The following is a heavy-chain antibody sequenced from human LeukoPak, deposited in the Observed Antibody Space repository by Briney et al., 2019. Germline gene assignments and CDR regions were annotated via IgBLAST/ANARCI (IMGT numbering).Heavy chain of an antibody. Sequence: GGSLRLSCAASGFTFSSYAMSWVRQAPGKGLEWVSAISGSGGSTYYADSVKGRFTISRDNSKNTLYLQMNSLRAEDTAVYYCAKDLGYCSSTSCYDLYYWGQGTLVTVSS. CDR2: ISGSGGST. J-gene: IGHJ4*02. CDR1: GFTFSSYA. D-gene: IGHD2-2*01. V-gene: IGHV3-23*01. CDR3: AKDLGYCSSTSCYDLYY.